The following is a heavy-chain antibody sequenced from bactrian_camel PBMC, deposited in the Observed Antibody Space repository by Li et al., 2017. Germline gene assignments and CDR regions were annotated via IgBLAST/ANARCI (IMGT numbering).Heavy chain of an antibody. Sequence: HVQLVESGGGSEQAGGSLRLTCVASGYGSRFNCVTWFRQTPESEREAVAVIYPGGGSPSIADSVKGRFTISEDKAKNTVYLQMNSLKPDDTAVYYCAADDGATGGGLDVLFNPLLPMEYRYWGQGTQVTVS. CDR1: GYGSRFNC. CDR2: IYPGGGSP. D-gene: IGHD5*01. V-gene: IGHV3S26*01. J-gene: IGHJ4*01. CDR3: AADDGATGGGLDVLFNPLLPMEYRY.